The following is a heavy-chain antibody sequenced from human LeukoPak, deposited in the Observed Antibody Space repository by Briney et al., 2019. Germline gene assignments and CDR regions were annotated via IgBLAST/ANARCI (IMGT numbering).Heavy chain of an antibody. D-gene: IGHD6-19*01. CDR1: GFTFSSYA. CDR2: ISYDGSNK. CDR3: AKPGDSSGWTS. V-gene: IGHV3-30*18. J-gene: IGHJ4*02. Sequence: PGRSLRLSCAASGFTFSSYAMHWVRQAPGKGLEWVAVISYDGSNKYYADSVKGRFTISRDNSKNTLYLQMNSLRAEDTALYYCAKPGDSSGWTSWGQGTLVTVSS.